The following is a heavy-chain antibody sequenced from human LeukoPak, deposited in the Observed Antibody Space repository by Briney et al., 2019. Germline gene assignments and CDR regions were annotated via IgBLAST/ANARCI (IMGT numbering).Heavy chain of an antibody. CDR3: ARPYSSSF. Sequence: GGSLRLSCAASGFTFSSHEMNWVRQAPGKGLEWLSYISSSGGTIYYADSVKGRFTISRDNAKNSLYLQMNSLRAEDTAVYYCARPYSSSFWGQGTLVTISS. J-gene: IGHJ4*02. CDR2: ISSSGGTI. CDR1: GFTFSSHE. V-gene: IGHV3-48*03. D-gene: IGHD6-6*01.